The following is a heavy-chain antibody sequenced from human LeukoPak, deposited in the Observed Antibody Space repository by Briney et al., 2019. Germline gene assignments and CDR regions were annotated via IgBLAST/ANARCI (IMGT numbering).Heavy chain of an antibody. V-gene: IGHV1-46*01. Sequence: ASVTVSCKASGYTFTSYYMHWVRQAPGQGLEWMGIINPSGGSTSYAQKFQGRVTMTRDTSTSTVYMELSSLRSEDTAVYYCARADRGSATSSTSLNWFDPWGQGTLVTVSS. CDR1: GYTFTSYY. CDR2: INPSGGST. D-gene: IGHD2-2*01. J-gene: IGHJ5*02. CDR3: ARADRGSATSSTSLNWFDP.